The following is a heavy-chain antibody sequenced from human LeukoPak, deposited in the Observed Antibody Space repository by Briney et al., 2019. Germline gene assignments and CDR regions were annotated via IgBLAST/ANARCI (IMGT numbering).Heavy chain of an antibody. Sequence: ASVKVSCKSSGYTFTGNYMHWVRQAPGQGLEWMGLINPTGGSTSYAQKFQGRVTMTRDTSTSTVYMELSSLRSEDTAVYYCSRLGPYSSDWYGYFDYWGQGTLVTVSS. V-gene: IGHV1-46*01. CDR2: INPTGGST. D-gene: IGHD6-19*01. J-gene: IGHJ4*02. CDR3: SRLGPYSSDWYGYFDY. CDR1: GYTFTGNY.